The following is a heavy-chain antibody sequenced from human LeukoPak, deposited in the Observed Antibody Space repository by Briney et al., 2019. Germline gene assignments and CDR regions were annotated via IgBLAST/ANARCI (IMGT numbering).Heavy chain of an antibody. Sequence: ASVKVSCKASGYTFTGYYMHWVRQAPGQGLEWMGWINPNSGGTNYAQKFQGRVTMTRDTSISTAYMELSRLRSDDTAAYYCARDTVVVVAATDLSLSWFDPWGQGTLVTVSS. CDR2: INPNSGGT. CDR1: GYTFTGYY. CDR3: ARDTVVVVAATDLSLSWFDP. D-gene: IGHD2-15*01. J-gene: IGHJ5*02. V-gene: IGHV1-2*02.